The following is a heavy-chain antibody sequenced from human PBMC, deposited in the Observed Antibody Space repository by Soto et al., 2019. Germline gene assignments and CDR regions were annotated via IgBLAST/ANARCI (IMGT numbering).Heavy chain of an antibody. D-gene: IGHD1-1*01. CDR2: ISTYNANT. V-gene: IGHV1-18*01. J-gene: IGHJ4*02. Sequence: GASVKVSCKASGYTFTNYGIIWVRQAPGQGLEWMGWISTYNANTNDAQKLQGRVTMTTDTSTNTAYMELRSLRSDDTAVYYCARVQGLPEPHFDYWSQGTLVTVSS. CDR3: ARVQGLPEPHFDY. CDR1: GYTFTNYG.